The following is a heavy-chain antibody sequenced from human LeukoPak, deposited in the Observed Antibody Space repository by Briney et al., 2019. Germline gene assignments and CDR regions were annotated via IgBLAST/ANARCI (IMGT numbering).Heavy chain of an antibody. V-gene: IGHV3-21*01. J-gene: IGHJ2*01. CDR2: ISSSSYI. CDR1: GLTFSSYS. D-gene: IGHD3-9*01. Sequence: GGSLRLSCAASGLTFSSYSMNWVRQAPGKGLEWVSSISSSSYIYYADSVKGRFTISRDNAKNSLYLQMNSLRAEDTAVYYCARDAELRYFDWLFPPRYSDLWGRGTLVTVSS. CDR3: ARDAELRYFDWLFPPRYSDL.